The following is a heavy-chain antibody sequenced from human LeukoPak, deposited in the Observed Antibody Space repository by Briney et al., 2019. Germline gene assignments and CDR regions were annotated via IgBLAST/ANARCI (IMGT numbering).Heavy chain of an antibody. J-gene: IGHJ5*02. CDR3: ARPYYYDSRIDP. V-gene: IGHV4-30-4*01. Sequence: SETLSLTCTVSGGSISSGDYYWSCIRQPPGKGLEWIAYMYYSGSTYYNPSLKSRVTMSADTPKNQLSLKLSSVTAADTAVYYCARPYYYDSRIDPWGQGILVTVSS. D-gene: IGHD3-22*01. CDR1: GGSISSGDYY. CDR2: MYYSGST.